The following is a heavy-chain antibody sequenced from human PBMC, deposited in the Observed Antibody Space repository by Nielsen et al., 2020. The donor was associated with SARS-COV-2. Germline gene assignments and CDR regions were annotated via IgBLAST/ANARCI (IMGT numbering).Heavy chain of an antibody. J-gene: IGHJ5*02. Sequence: ASVKVSCKASDYSFSDYGISWVRQAPGQGLEWMGWISGYNGDTNYAQKFQGRVTLTTDTSTSTAYMELSSLKFEDTAVYFCARRAGGWFDPWGQGTLVTVSS. V-gene: IGHV1-18*01. CDR3: ARRAGGWFDP. CDR2: ISGYNGDT. CDR1: DYSFSDYG.